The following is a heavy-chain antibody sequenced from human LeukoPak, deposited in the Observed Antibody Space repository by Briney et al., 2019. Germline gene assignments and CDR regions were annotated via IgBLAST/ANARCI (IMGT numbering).Heavy chain of an antibody. CDR3: ARVVREQWLVYFDY. Sequence: GGSLRLSCAASGFTFSSYEMNWVRQAPGKGLEWVSYISSSGSTIYYADSVKGRFTISRDNAKNSLYLQMNSLRAEDTAVYYCARVVREQWLVYFDYWGQGTLVTVSS. CDR1: GFTFSSYE. CDR2: ISSSGSTI. V-gene: IGHV3-48*03. D-gene: IGHD6-19*01. J-gene: IGHJ4*02.